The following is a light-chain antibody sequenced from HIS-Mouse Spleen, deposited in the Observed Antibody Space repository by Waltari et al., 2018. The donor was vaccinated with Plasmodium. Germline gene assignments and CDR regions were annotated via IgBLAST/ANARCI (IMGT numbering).Light chain of an antibody. Sequence: EIVMTQSPATLSVSPGERATLSCRASQSVSSNLAWYQHKPGQAPRLLIYGASTRDTGIPARFSGSVSGTEFTLTISSLQSEDFAVYYCQQYNNWSFTFGPGTKVDIK. CDR1: QSVSSN. V-gene: IGKV3-15*01. CDR2: GAS. CDR3: QQYNNWSFT. J-gene: IGKJ3*01.